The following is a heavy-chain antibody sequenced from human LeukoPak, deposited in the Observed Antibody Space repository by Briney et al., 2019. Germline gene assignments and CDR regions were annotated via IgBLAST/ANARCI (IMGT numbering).Heavy chain of an antibody. CDR1: GFTFSSYS. V-gene: IGHV3-48*04. CDR2: ISSSSSTI. Sequence: GGSLRLSCAASGFTFSSYSMNWVLQAPGKGLEWVSSISSSSSTIYYADSVKGRFTISRDNAKNSLYLQMNSLRAEDTAVYYCAELGITMIGGVWGKGTTVTISS. CDR3: AELGITMIGGV. D-gene: IGHD3-10*02. J-gene: IGHJ6*03.